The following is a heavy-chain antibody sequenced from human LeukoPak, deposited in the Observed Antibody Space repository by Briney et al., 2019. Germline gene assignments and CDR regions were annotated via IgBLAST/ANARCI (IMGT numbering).Heavy chain of an antibody. CDR3: ARKRPNYFDY. V-gene: IGHV3-7*01. CDR2: IRKKGIET. J-gene: IGHJ4*02. CDR1: GFTFTDYW. Sequence: GGSLRLSCAASGFTFTDYWMSWVRQAPGKGLEWVAFIRKKGIETNYVDSVKGRFTISRDNAENSLYLQMNSLRAEDTALYYCARKRPNYFDYWGQGTLVTVSS.